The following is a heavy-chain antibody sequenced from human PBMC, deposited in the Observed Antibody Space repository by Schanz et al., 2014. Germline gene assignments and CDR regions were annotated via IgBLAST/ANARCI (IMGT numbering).Heavy chain of an antibody. J-gene: IGHJ3*01. V-gene: IGHV1-18*01. Sequence: QVHLVQSGAEVKKPGSSVKVSCKASGGTFSSDTFSWVRQAPGQGLEWMGWISAYNGHTDYAQKLQGRVTLTTDTSTSTAYMELRNLRSDDTAVYCCAAMWGYCTATACQILEVLDVWGQGTMVTVSS. CDR1: GGTFSSDT. CDR3: AAMWGYCTATACQILEVLDV. CDR2: ISAYNGHT. D-gene: IGHD2-8*02.